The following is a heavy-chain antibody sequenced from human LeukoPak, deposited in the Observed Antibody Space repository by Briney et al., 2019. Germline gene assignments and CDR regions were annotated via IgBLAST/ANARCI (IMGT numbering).Heavy chain of an antibody. Sequence: ASVKVSCKASGGTFSSYAVSWVRQAPGQGLEWMGGIIPIFGTANYAQKFQGRVTITADESTSTAYMELSSLRSEDTAVYYCATMTELGIDGSFDYWGQGTLVTVSS. CDR3: ATMTELGIDGSFDY. J-gene: IGHJ4*02. V-gene: IGHV1-69*13. CDR2: IIPIFGTA. D-gene: IGHD7-27*01. CDR1: GGTFSSYA.